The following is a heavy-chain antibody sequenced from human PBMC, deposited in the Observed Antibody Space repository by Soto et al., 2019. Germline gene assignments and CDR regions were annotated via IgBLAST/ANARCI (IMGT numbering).Heavy chain of an antibody. CDR2: IKIKTDGGTT. Sequence: PGGSLRLSCAASGFTFSNAAMSWFRQAPGKGREGGGRIKIKTDGGTTDYAARVKCTFTISRDDYKNTLYLQMQSMKTEAKAVYYCTTMYNSNSRLRNSYFDYWGQGTLVTVSS. CDR1: GFTFSNAA. CDR3: TTMYNSNSRLRNSYFDY. D-gene: IGHD1-7*01. V-gene: IGHV3-15*01. J-gene: IGHJ4*02.